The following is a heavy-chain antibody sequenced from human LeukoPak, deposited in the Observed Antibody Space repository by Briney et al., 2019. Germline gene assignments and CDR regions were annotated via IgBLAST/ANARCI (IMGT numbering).Heavy chain of an antibody. CDR3: ARDRYFQY. CDR1: GFTFSSSW. CDR2: IKEDGSEK. D-gene: IGHD1-14*01. Sequence: PGGSLRLSCAASGFTFSSSWMSWVRQAPGKGLEWVANIKEDGSEKHYVDSVKGRFTISRENAKNSLHLRMNSLRAEDTAVYYCARDRYFQYWGQGTLVTVSS. V-gene: IGHV3-7*01. J-gene: IGHJ1*01.